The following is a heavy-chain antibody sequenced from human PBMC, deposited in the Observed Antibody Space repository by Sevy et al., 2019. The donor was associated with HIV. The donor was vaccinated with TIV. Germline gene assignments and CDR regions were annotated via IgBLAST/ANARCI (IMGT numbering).Heavy chain of an antibody. V-gene: IGHV3-30*03. CDR3: ARGLAASPGYYYGMNV. Sequence: GGSVRLSCAASGFTFSSYGMHWVRQAPGKGLEWVAVILYDGSNKYDADSVKDGFTIYRDNSKNTPYLQMNSLRAGDTDVYYCARGLAASPGYYYGMNVWGQGTAVTVSS. CDR1: GFTFSSYG. D-gene: IGHD1-26*01. CDR2: ILYDGSNK. J-gene: IGHJ6*02.